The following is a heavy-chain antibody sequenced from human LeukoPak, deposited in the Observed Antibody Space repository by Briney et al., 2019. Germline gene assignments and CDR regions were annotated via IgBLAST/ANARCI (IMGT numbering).Heavy chain of an antibody. CDR3: TTGESMVGSTIHIRWAD. CDR2: IKSKTAGGTI. Sequence: GGSLRLSCAASGFTFSSYGMDWVRQAPGKGLEWVGRIKSKTAGGTIDYAAPVKGRFTISRDDSKNTLYLQMNSLKTEDTAVYYCTTGESMVGSTIHIRWADWGQGTLVTVSS. D-gene: IGHD1-26*01. V-gene: IGHV3-15*01. CDR1: GFTFSSYG. J-gene: IGHJ4*02.